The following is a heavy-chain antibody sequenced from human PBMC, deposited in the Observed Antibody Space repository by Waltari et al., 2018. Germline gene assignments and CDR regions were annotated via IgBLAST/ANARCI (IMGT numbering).Heavy chain of an antibody. CDR2: IYTSGGT. CDR1: GGSISSGSYY. Sequence: QVQLQESGPGLVKPSQTLSLTCTVSGGSISSGSYYWSWIRQPAGKGLEWIGRIYTSGGTNYNPSLKSRVTISVDTSKNQFSLKLSSVTAADTAVYYCARDQQWELLGGLFDYWGQGTLVTVSS. V-gene: IGHV4-61*02. D-gene: IGHD1-26*01. J-gene: IGHJ4*02. CDR3: ARDQQWELLGGLFDY.